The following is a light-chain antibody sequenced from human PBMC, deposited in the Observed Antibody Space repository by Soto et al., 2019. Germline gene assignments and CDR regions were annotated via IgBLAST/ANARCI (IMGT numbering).Light chain of an antibody. Sequence: QSVLTQPPSVSGAPGQRVTISCTGGSSDIGAGYDVHWYLQLPGTAPKLLISDDSNRPSGVPDRFSGSKSGTSASLAITGLQAEDEGTYYCHSYDSSLTAVVFGGGTKLTVL. J-gene: IGLJ2*01. V-gene: IGLV1-40*01. CDR1: SSDIGAGYD. CDR2: DDS. CDR3: HSYDSSLTAVV.